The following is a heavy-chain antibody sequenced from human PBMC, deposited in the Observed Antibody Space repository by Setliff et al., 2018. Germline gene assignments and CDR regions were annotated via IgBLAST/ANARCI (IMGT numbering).Heavy chain of an antibody. CDR1: RGTFSSYG. CDR3: ARERGDIVSTTSYYYYMDV. CDR2: IIPIFGTT. J-gene: IGHJ6*03. Sequence: SVKVSCKASRGTFSSYGITWVRQAPGQGLEWMGGIIPIFGTTDYAQKFQGRVTITTDESTSTAYMEMSSLRSEDTAVYYCARERGDIVSTTSYYYYMDVWG. V-gene: IGHV1-69*05. D-gene: IGHD5-12*01.